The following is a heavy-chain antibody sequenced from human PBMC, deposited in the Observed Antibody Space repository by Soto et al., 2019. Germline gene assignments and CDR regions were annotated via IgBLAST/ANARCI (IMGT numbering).Heavy chain of an antibody. D-gene: IGHD4-17*01. CDR3: ATPRTVTMHYGMDV. Sequence: QVQLVQSGAEVKKPGASVKVSCKASGYTFTSYDINWVRQATGQGLEWMGWMNPNSGNTGYAQKFQGRVTMTRNTXXITAYMELSSMRSEDTAVYYCATPRTVTMHYGMDVWSQGTTVTDS. J-gene: IGHJ6*02. CDR1: GYTFTSYD. CDR2: MNPNSGNT. V-gene: IGHV1-8*01.